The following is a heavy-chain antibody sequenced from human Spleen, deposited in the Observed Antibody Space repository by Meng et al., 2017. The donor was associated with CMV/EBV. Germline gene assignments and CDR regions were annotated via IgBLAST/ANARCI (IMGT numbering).Heavy chain of an antibody. CDR1: GFTFYRYW. CDR2: IKQDGSEK. V-gene: IGHV3-7*01. CDR3: ARAFLDY. J-gene: IGHJ4*02. D-gene: IGHD2/OR15-2a*01. Sequence: GESLKISCSASGFTFYRYWMSWVRQAPGKGLEWVANIKQDGSEKYYVDSVKGRFTISRDNAKNSLYLEMNSLGADDTAIYYCARAFLDYWGQGTLVTVSS.